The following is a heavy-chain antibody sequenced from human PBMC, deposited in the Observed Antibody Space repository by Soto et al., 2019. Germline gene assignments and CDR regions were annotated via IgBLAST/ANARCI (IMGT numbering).Heavy chain of an antibody. Sequence: QVQLQESGPGLVKPSETLSLTCTVSGGSISSYYWSWIRQPPGKGLEWIGFIFYSGSTSYNPSLTSRVTISIDTSEYQFSLKLNSVTAAYTAVYYCASMIGDPVLSFDSWGQGTLVAVSS. CDR1: GGSISSYY. D-gene: IGHD3-10*02. J-gene: IGHJ5*01. V-gene: IGHV4-59*01. CDR2: IFYSGST. CDR3: ASMIGDPVLSFDS.